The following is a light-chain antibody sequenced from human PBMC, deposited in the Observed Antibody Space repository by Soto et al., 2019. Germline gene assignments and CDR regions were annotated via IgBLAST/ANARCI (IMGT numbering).Light chain of an antibody. CDR3: QQYNNYFT. V-gene: IGKV1-5*01. CDR1: QSISSY. Sequence: DIHMTQSPSTLSASVGDRVTITCRASQSISSYLNWYHQKPGKAPNLLIYDASSLESGVPSRFSGSGSGTEFTLTISSLQPDDFATYYCQQYNNYFTFGPGTKVDIK. J-gene: IGKJ3*01. CDR2: DAS.